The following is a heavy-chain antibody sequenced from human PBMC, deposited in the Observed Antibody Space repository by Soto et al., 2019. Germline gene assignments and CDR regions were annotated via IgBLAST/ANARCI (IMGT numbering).Heavy chain of an antibody. V-gene: IGHV3-9*01. Sequence: GGSLRLSCAASGFTFDDYAMHWVRQAPGKGLEWVSGISWNSGSIGYADSVKGRFTISRDNAKNSLYLQMNSLRAEDTALYYCAKGRSYYYYYGMDVWGQGTMVTVSS. CDR2: ISWNSGSI. CDR3: AKGRSYYYYYGMDV. J-gene: IGHJ6*02. CDR1: GFTFDDYA. D-gene: IGHD4-17*01.